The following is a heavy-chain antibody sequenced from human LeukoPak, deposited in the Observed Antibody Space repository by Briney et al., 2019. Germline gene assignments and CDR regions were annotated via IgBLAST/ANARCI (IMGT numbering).Heavy chain of an antibody. CDR2: ISSSGSTI. Sequence: KAGGSLRLSCAASGFTFSDYYMSWIRQAPGKGLEWVSYISSSGSTIYYADSVKGRFTISRDNAKNSLYLQMNNLRAEDTAVYYCARDSATVPTLPLDYWGQGTLVTVSS. CDR1: GFTFSDYY. J-gene: IGHJ4*02. V-gene: IGHV3-11*01. CDR3: ARDSATVPTLPLDY. D-gene: IGHD4-17*01.